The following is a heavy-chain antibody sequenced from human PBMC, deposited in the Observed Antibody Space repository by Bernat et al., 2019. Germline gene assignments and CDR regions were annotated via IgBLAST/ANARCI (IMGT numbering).Heavy chain of an antibody. CDR1: GFTFSSYG. CDR2: IGTAGDT. Sequence: VQLVESGGGVVQPGRSLRLSCAASGFTFSSYGMHWVRQATGKGLEWVSAIGTAGDTYYPGSVKGRFTISRENAKNSLYLQMNSLRAGDTAVYYCARAADYGDYVSNHWAFDIWGQGTMVTVSS. D-gene: IGHD4-17*01. CDR3: ARAADYGDYVSNHWAFDI. V-gene: IGHV3-13*01. J-gene: IGHJ3*02.